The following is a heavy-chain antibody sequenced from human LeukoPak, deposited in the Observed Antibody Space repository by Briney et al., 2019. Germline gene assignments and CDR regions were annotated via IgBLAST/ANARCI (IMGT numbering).Heavy chain of an antibody. J-gene: IGHJ4*02. CDR3: TRVTTNGYFEY. V-gene: IGHV3-7*04. CDR1: GFTFSSFW. D-gene: IGHD1-1*01. Sequence: HPGGSLRLSCAASGFTFSSFWMGWVRQAPGKGLEWVASINFDASASHHVDSVNGRFTISRDNAKNSLYLQMRYLRAEDTAVYFCTRVTTNGYFEYWGQGSQVTVSS. CDR2: INFDASAS.